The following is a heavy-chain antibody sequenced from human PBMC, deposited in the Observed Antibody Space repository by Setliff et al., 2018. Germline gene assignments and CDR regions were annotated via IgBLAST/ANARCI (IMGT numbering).Heavy chain of an antibody. J-gene: IGHJ4*02. CDR1: GGSMNPYY. D-gene: IGHD4-17*01. CDR3: ARGQYNSGDYGEPSSYYFDS. Sequence: SETLSLTCTVSGGSMNPYYWSWIRLPPGKGLEWIGYVSASGSTKNSPSLESRLHIFMDSSMSQFSLWLSSVTAADTATYYCARGQYNSGDYGEPSSYYFDSWAQGTLVTVSS. CDR2: VSASGST. V-gene: IGHV4-4*08.